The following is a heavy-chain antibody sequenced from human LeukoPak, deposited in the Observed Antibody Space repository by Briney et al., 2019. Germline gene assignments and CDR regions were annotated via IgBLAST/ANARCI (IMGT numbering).Heavy chain of an antibody. D-gene: IGHD2-2*01. J-gene: IGHJ3*02. CDR3: ARVGDCSSTSCYPPKGNAFDI. Sequence: SVKVSCKASGGTFSSYAISWVRQAPGQGLEWMGGIIPIFGTASYAQKFQGRVTITTDESTSTAYMELRSLRSDDTAVYYCARVGDCSSTSCYPPKGNAFDIWGQGTMVTVSS. CDR2: IIPIFGTA. CDR1: GGTFSSYA. V-gene: IGHV1-69*05.